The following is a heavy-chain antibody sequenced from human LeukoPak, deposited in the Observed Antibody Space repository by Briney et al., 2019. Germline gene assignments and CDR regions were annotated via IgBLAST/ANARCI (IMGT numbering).Heavy chain of an antibody. CDR1: GYSFTSYW. V-gene: IGHV5-51*01. J-gene: IGHJ4*02. CDR3: ARLPDNPWGYSGYVGY. Sequence: GESLKISCKGSGYSFTSYWIGWVRQMPGKGLEWMGIIYPGDSDTRYSPSFQGQVTISADKSISTAYLQWSSLKASDTAMYYCARLPDNPWGYSGYVGYWGQGTLVTVSS. CDR2: IYPGDSDT. D-gene: IGHD5-12*01.